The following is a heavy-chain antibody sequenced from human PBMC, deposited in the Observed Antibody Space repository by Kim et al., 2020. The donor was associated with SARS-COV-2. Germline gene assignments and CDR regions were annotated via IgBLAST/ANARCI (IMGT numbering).Heavy chain of an antibody. J-gene: IGHJ4*02. Sequence: SETLSLTCAVYGGSFSGYYWSWIRQPPGKGLEWIGEINHSGSTNYNPSLKSRVTISVDTSKNQFSLKLSSVTAADTAVYYCARGPSSLRYLGYWGQGTLVTVSS. D-gene: IGHD3-9*01. CDR1: GGSFSGYY. CDR3: ARGPSSLRYLGY. CDR2: INHSGST. V-gene: IGHV4-34*01.